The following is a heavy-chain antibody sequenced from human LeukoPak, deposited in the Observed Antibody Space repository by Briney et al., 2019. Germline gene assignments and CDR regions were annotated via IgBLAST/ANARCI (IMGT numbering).Heavy chain of an antibody. Sequence: PGGSLRLSCAASGFTFRDAWMTWVRQAPGKGLEWVGRIRSKTDGGTTDYAVSVQGRFTISRDDSKNTLYLQMSSLKTEDTAVYYCARSSYGQPIDYWGQGTLVTVSS. CDR1: GFTFRDAW. CDR3: ARSSYGQPIDY. D-gene: IGHD5-18*01. J-gene: IGHJ4*02. V-gene: IGHV3-15*01. CDR2: IRSKTDGGTT.